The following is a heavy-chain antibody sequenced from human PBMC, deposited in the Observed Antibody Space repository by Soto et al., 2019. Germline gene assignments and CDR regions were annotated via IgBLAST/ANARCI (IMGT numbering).Heavy chain of an antibody. J-gene: IGHJ4*02. Sequence: QVQLQESGPGLVKPSETLTLTCTVSGVSITSYKWCCIRQSPGKGLAWIAYMYSSGCRSYTPSLKSRVTLSVDTSRNQYSLQLNSATAADPAVYYCAREWSDFDYWGQGILVTVSS. CDR3: AREWSDFDY. D-gene: IGHD2-15*01. CDR2: MYSSGCR. CDR1: GVSITSYK. V-gene: IGHV4-59*01.